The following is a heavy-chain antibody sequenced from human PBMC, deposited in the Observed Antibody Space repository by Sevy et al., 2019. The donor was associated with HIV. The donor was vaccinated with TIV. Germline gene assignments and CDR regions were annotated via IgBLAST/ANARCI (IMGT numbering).Heavy chain of an antibody. Sequence: SETLSLTCTVSGGSISSYYWSWIRQPPGKGLEWIGYIYYSGSTNYNPSLKSRVTISVDTSKNQFSLKLSSVTAADTAVYYCAIVTGYYYYYMDVWGKGTTVTVSS. CDR3: AIVTGYYYYYMDV. V-gene: IGHV4-59*01. CDR2: IYYSGST. D-gene: IGHD3-9*01. CDR1: GGSISSYY. J-gene: IGHJ6*03.